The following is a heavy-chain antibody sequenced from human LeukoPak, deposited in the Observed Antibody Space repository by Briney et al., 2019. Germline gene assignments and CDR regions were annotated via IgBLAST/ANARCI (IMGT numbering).Heavy chain of an antibody. D-gene: IGHD3-22*01. CDR3: AKVPYYYDTSDYP. CDR2: ISYDGNNK. CDR1: GFSLSNYG. Sequence: GTSLRLSCAASGFSLSNYGMHWVRQAPGKGLEWVSLISYDGNNKYYADSVKGRFTISRDNSKNTLYLQMNSLRADDTAVYYCAKVPYYYDTSDYPGAQGTLVTVSS. J-gene: IGHJ1*01. V-gene: IGHV3-30*18.